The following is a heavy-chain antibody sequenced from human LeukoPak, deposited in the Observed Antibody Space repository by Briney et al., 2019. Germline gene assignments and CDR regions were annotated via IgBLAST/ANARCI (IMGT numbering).Heavy chain of an antibody. J-gene: IGHJ4*02. V-gene: IGHV3-23*01. D-gene: IGHD3-22*01. Sequence: LTCAVYGGSFSGYYWSWIRQPPGRAPEWVSAITASGATIYYADSVKGRFTISRDNSNNTLFLEMNSLRAEDTAVYFCAKSLVMTSDWGQGTLVTVS. CDR3: AKSLVMTSD. CDR1: GGSFSGYY. CDR2: ITASGATI.